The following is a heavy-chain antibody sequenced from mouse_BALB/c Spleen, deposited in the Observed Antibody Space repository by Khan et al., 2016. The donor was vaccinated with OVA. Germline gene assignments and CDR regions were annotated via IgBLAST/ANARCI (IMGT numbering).Heavy chain of an antibody. CDR1: GFAFSSYS. CDR3: TRDRNYYDSSFYFDY. D-gene: IGHD1-1*01. CDR2: ITSGGSYP. V-gene: IGHV5-6-4*01. Sequence: EVELVESGGGLVKPGGSLKLSCAASGFAFSSYSMSWVRQTPEKRLEWVATITSGGSYPYYPDSVKGRFPLSRDHAKHTLYLQLRSLKSEDTAMYYCTRDRNYYDSSFYFDYWGQGTTLTVSS. J-gene: IGHJ2*01.